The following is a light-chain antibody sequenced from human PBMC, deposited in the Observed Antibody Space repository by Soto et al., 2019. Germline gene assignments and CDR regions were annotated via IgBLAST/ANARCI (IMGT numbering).Light chain of an antibody. CDR2: AAS. Sequence: DIQMTQSPSAVSASVGDRVTITCRARQDISNYLAWFQQKPGKGPKRLIYAASTLQRGVPSRFSGSGTGTQFTITISRLQPEDFATYYCLQRNGYPRTYGQGTKVEIK. J-gene: IGKJ1*01. V-gene: IGKV1-17*03. CDR3: LQRNGYPRT. CDR1: QDISNY.